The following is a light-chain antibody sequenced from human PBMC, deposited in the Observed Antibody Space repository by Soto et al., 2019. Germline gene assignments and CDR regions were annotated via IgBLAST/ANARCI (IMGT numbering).Light chain of an antibody. J-gene: IGLJ2*01. Sequence: QSALTQPASVSGSPGQSITISCNGTSSDVGGYNYVSWYRQHPGKAPKLMIYDVSNRPSGVSNRFSGSKSGNTASLTISGLQAEDEADYYCSSYTSSSTLGVFGGGTKLTVL. CDR2: DVS. CDR1: SSDVGGYNY. CDR3: SSYTSSSTLGV. V-gene: IGLV2-14*01.